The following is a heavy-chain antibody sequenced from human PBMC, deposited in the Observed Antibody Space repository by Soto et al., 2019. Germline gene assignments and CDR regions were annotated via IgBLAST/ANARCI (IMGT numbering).Heavy chain of an antibody. V-gene: IGHV3-23*01. CDR3: AKEMIAAAGTFDY. CDR2: ISGSGGST. Sequence: GGSLRLSCAASGFTFNNYAMNWVRQAPGKGLEWVSGISGSGGSTYYADSVKGRFTISRDNSKNTLYLQMNSLRAEDTAVYFCAKEMIAAAGTFDYWGQGTLVTVSS. CDR1: GFTFNNYA. J-gene: IGHJ4*02. D-gene: IGHD6-13*01.